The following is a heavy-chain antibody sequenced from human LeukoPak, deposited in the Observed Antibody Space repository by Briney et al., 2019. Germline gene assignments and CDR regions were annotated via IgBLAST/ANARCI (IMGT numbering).Heavy chain of an antibody. Sequence: ASAKVSCKASGYTFTGYYIHWVRQAPGQGLEWLGWINPNSGDTNYAQNFQGRVTMTRDTSVNTAYMELSSLRSDDTAVYYCARIKWAAANDWGQGTLVTVSS. CDR2: INPNSGDT. J-gene: IGHJ4*02. D-gene: IGHD6-13*01. CDR3: ARIKWAAAND. V-gene: IGHV1-2*02. CDR1: GYTFTGYY.